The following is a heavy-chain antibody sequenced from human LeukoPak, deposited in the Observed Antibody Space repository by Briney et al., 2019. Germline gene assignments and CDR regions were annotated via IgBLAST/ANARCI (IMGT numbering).Heavy chain of an antibody. D-gene: IGHD3-9*01. Sequence: SETLSLTCTVSGGSISSYYWSWIRQPPGKGLEWIGYIYYSGSTNYNPSLKSRVTITVDTSKNQFSLKLSSVTAADTAVYYCARVGHFDWLPSTFYFDYWGQGTLVTVSS. J-gene: IGHJ4*02. CDR1: GGSISSYY. CDR2: IYYSGST. V-gene: IGHV4-59*01. CDR3: ARVGHFDWLPSTFYFDY.